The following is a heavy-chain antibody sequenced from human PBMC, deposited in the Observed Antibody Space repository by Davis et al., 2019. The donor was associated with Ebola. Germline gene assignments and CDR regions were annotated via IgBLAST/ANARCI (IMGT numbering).Heavy chain of an antibody. CDR2: ISSSSSYI. Sequence: GESLKISCGASGFTFSDYKMNWVRQAPGKGLEWVSSISSSSSYIYYADSVKGRFTISRDNAKNSLYLQMNSLRAEDTAVYYCAREDIVVVVAANNYYYGMDVWGQGTTVTVSS. CDR1: GFTFSDYK. CDR3: AREDIVVVVAANNYYYGMDV. D-gene: IGHD2-15*01. J-gene: IGHJ6*02. V-gene: IGHV3-21*01.